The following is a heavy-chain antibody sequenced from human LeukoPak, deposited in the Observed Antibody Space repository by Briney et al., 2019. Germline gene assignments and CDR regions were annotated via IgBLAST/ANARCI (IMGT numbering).Heavy chain of an antibody. CDR3: ARYPRGYYDFWSGYFPGYFDY. Sequence: EESLKISCQGSGYSFTSYWIGWVRQMPGKGLEWMGIIYPGDSDTRYSPSFQGQVTISADKSISTAYLQWSSLKASDTAMYYCARYPRGYYDFWSGYFPGYFDYWGQGTLVTVSS. D-gene: IGHD3-3*01. J-gene: IGHJ4*02. CDR1: GYSFTSYW. V-gene: IGHV5-51*01. CDR2: IYPGDSDT.